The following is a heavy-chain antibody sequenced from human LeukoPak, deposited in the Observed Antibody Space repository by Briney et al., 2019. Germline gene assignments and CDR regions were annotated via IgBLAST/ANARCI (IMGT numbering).Heavy chain of an antibody. D-gene: IGHD3-10*01. CDR2: IRNDGSNK. J-gene: IGHJ6*03. CDR1: GFTFSGHD. Sequence: GGSLRLSCAASGFTFSGHDMHWVRQAPGKGLEWVAFIRNDGSNKYYADSVKGRFTISRDNSKNTLYLQMNSLRAEDTAEYYCAKDGVMVRGVISRFMDVWGKGTTVTVSS. CDR3: AKDGVMVRGVISRFMDV. V-gene: IGHV3-30*02.